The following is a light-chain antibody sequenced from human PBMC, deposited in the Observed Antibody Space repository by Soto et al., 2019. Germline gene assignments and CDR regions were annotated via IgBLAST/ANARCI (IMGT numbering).Light chain of an antibody. V-gene: IGKV3-20*01. Sequence: EMVLTQSPGTLSLSPGERATLSCRASQSVSSSYLAWYQQRPGQAPRLLIYGASSRATGIPDRFSGSGSWTVVIVTISRLLSEDFVVYFCQQYGSSPPFTFGLGTKVDSK. CDR1: QSVSSSY. CDR2: GAS. J-gene: IGKJ3*01. CDR3: QQYGSSPPFT.